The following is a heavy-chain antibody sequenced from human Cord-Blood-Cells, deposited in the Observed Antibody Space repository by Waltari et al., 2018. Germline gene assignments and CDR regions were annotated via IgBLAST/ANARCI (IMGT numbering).Heavy chain of an antibody. CDR2: ISSSSSYI. V-gene: IGHV3-21*01. CDR1: GFTFSRSS. CDR3: ARSPYDSSGYYYYFDY. Sequence: EVQLVESGGGLVKPGGSLRLPCADSGFTFSRSSMNWFSQAPGKGLEWVSSISSSSSYIYYADSVKGRFTISRDNAKNSLYLQMNSLRAEDTAVYYCARSPYDSSGYYYYFDYWGQGTLVTVSS. J-gene: IGHJ4*02. D-gene: IGHD3-22*01.